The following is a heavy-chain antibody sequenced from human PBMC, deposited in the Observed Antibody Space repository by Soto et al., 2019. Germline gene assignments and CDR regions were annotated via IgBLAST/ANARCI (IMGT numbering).Heavy chain of an antibody. D-gene: IGHD2-2*01. CDR1: GFTFSSYW. CDR3: ARDFWTTDKDCSSTSCYPYYFDY. V-gene: IGHV3-7*03. Sequence: GGSLRLSCAASGFTFSSYWMSWVRQAPGKGLEWVANIKQDGSEKYYVDSVKGRFTISRDNAKNSLYLQMNSLRAEDTAVYYCARDFWTTDKDCSSTSCYPYYFDYWGQGTLVTVSS. J-gene: IGHJ4*02. CDR2: IKQDGSEK.